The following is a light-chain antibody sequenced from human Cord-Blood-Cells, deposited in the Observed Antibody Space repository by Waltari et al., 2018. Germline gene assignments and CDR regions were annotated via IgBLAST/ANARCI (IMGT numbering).Light chain of an antibody. CDR1: QGISSY. J-gene: IGKJ1*01. V-gene: IGKV1-8*01. Sequence: AIRMTQSPSSFPASTGDRVTITCRASQGISSYLAWYQQKPGKAPKLLIYAASTLQSGVPSRFSGSGSGTDFTLTISCLQSEDFATYYCQQYYSYPWTFGQGTKLSIK. CDR3: QQYYSYPWT. CDR2: AAS.